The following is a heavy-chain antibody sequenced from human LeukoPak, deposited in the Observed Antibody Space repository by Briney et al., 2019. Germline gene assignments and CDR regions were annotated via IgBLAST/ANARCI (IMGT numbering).Heavy chain of an antibody. CDR1: GYSFTSYW. Sequence: GESLKIFCKGSGYSFTSYWIGWVRQMAGKGLEWMGIIYPGDSDTRYNPSFQGQVTISSDKSISTAYLQWSSLKASDTAMYYCASTPHVGYFQHWGQGTLVTVSS. CDR2: IYPGDSDT. CDR3: ASTPHVGYFQH. V-gene: IGHV5-51*01. J-gene: IGHJ1*01.